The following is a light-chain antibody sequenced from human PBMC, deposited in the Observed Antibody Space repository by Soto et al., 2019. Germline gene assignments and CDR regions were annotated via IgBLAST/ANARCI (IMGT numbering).Light chain of an antibody. CDR2: DDS. J-gene: IGLJ1*01. CDR3: QVWGTSSDHP. V-gene: IGLV3-21*02. Sequence: SYDLPQPPSVSVAPGQTARITCGGNNIGAKSVLWYQQKPGQAPVVVVYDDSDRPSGIPERFSGSNSGNTATLTISGVEAGDEADYYCQVWGTSSDHPFGTGTKVTVL. CDR1: NIGAKS.